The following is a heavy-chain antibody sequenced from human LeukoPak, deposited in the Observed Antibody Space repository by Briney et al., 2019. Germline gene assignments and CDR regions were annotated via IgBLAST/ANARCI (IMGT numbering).Heavy chain of an antibody. CDR3: ARGGYCNSTTCYFNDWFDP. Sequence: GGSLRLSCAASGFTFSSYWMHWVRQAPGKGLVWVSRINSDGSSTSYADSVKGRFTISRDNTKNSLYLQMNSLRAEDTAVYYCARGGYCNSTTCYFNDWFDPWGQGTLVTVSS. V-gene: IGHV3-74*01. CDR1: GFTFSSYW. D-gene: IGHD2-2*01. J-gene: IGHJ5*02. CDR2: INSDGSST.